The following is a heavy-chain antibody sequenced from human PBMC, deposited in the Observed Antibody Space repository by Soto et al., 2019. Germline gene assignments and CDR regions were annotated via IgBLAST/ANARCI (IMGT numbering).Heavy chain of an antibody. V-gene: IGHV3-30*03. CDR3: ARAYYFGSGTSYTLYY. CDR2: ISDDGVSK. Sequence: PGGPLKLSCAASGFTFSNFGLHWVRRAPGEGLEWVAVISDDGVSKYYADSVQGRFTISRDNSESVVLLQMNSLRPDDTALYFCARAYYFGSGTSYTLYYWGQGTQVTVSS. J-gene: IGHJ4*02. D-gene: IGHD3-10*01. CDR1: GFTFSNFG.